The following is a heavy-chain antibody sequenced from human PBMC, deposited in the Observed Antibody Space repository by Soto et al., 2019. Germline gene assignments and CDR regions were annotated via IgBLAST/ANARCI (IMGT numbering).Heavy chain of an antibody. Sequence: VESLKISCKGSGYIFTSYWIGCFLQMPGKGLEWMGIIYPGDSDTRYSPSFQGQVTISADRSISTAYLQWSSLKASDTAMYCCARHRYSGYELDYWGQGTLVTVSS. CDR1: GYIFTSYW. CDR3: ARHRYSGYELDY. J-gene: IGHJ4*02. D-gene: IGHD5-12*01. V-gene: IGHV5-51*01. CDR2: IYPGDSDT.